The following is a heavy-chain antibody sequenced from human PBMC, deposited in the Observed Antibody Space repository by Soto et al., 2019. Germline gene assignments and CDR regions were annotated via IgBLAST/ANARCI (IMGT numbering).Heavy chain of an antibody. CDR3: ARHDYYGSGSAGMYYYYYMDV. Sequence: QLQLQESGPGLVKPSETLSLTCTVSGGSISSSSYYWGWIRQPPGKGLEWIGSIYYSGSTYYNPSLKSRVTISVDTSKNQFSLKLSSVTAADTAVYYCARHDYYGSGSAGMYYYYYMDVWGKGTTVTVSS. D-gene: IGHD3-10*01. CDR1: GGSISSSSYY. V-gene: IGHV4-39*01. CDR2: IYYSGST. J-gene: IGHJ6*03.